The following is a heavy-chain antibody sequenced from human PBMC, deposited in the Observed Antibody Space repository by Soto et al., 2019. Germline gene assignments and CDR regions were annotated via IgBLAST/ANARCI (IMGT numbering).Heavy chain of an antibody. CDR1: GGSISRYY. CDR3: ARGRNDLLTGHYYFDY. Sequence: QVQLQESGPGLVKPSETLSLTCTVSGGSISRYYWSWIRRSPGKGLEWIGYVFYSGSSNYNPSLKSRVTISVDTSKNQFSLKLRSVTAADTSVYYCARGRNDLLTGHYYFDYWGQGTLVTVSS. V-gene: IGHV4-59*01. D-gene: IGHD3-9*01. CDR2: VFYSGSS. J-gene: IGHJ4*02.